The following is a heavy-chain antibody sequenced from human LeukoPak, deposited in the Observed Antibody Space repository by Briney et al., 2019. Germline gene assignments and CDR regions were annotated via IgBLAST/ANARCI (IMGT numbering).Heavy chain of an antibody. CDR1: GFASGTREGG. J-gene: IGHJ4*02. D-gene: IGHD6-13*01. Sequence: GPTLLQAPPTLTLTGTITGFASGTREGGVGWIRQPPGKAVEWLTLISGDDVKRYNPARTRRRTSSKDTSKNQVVLTMTNMDPVDTATYYCAHRRSGYPLDYWGQGTLVTVSS. V-gene: IGHV2-5*02. CDR3: AHRRSGYPLDY. CDR2: ISGDDVK.